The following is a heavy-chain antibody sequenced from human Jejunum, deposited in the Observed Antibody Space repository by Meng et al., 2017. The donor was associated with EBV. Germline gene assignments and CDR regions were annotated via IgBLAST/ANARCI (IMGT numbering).Heavy chain of an antibody. CDR3: AKRMPGTGFDY. CDR2: IYYTGTT. CDR1: GYSMSNSNW. D-gene: IGHD1-1*01. J-gene: IGHJ4*02. V-gene: IGHV4-28*01. Sequence: QVRVQEAGPGLVKPSDPLSLTCAVSGYSMSNSNWWGWIRQPPGKGLEWIGYIYYTGTTYYNPSLKSRVTMSIDTSKNHFSLKLTSVTTMDTAVYYCAKRMPGTGFDYWGQGTLVTVSS.